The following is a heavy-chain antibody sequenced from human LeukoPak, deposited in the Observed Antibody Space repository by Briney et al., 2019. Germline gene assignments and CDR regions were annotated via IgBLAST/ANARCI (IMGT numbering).Heavy chain of an antibody. Sequence: SETLSLTCAVYGGSFSGYYWSWIRQPPGKGLEWIGEINHSGSTNYNPSLKSRVTISVDTSKNQFSLKLSSVTAADTAVYYCARVVAPKSGYDSFMRRRGWFDPWGQGTLVTVSS. CDR2: INHSGST. CDR3: ARVVAPKSGYDSFMRRRGWFDP. CDR1: GGSFSGYY. D-gene: IGHD5-12*01. J-gene: IGHJ5*02. V-gene: IGHV4-34*01.